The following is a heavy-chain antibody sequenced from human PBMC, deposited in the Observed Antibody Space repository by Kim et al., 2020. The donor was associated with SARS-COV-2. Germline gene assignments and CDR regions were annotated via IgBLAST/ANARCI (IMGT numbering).Heavy chain of an antibody. CDR3: ARAKGSGWYVD. V-gene: IGHV6-1*01. D-gene: IGHD6-19*01. J-gene: IGHJ4*02. CDR2: N. Sequence: NEYAVSVKSRITINPDTSKNQFSLQLNTVTPEDTAVYYCARAKGSGWYVDWGQGTLVTVSS.